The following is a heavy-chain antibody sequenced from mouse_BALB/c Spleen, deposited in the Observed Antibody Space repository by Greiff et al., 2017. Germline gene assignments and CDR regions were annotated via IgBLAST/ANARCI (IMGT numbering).Heavy chain of an antibody. CDR3: ARAYYGNYPYFDY. Sequence: EVQLVESGPELVKPGASVKISCKASGYTFTDYNMHWVKQSHGKSLEWIGYIYPYNGGTGYNQKFKSKATLTVDNSSSTAYMELRSLTSEDSAVYYCARAYYGNYPYFDYWGQGTTLTVSS. CDR1: GYTFTDYN. CDR2: IYPYNGGT. J-gene: IGHJ2*01. D-gene: IGHD2-10*01. V-gene: IGHV1S29*02.